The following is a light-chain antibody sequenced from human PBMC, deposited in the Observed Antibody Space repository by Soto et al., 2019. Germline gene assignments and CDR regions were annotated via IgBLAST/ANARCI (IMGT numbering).Light chain of an antibody. Sequence: EFVLTQPPGTLSLSPGERPTLSCRASQTVRNNYLAWYQQKHGQAPRXXIYDASSRATGIPDRFSGGGSGTDLTITISRLEPEDFEVYYCQQFSSYPLTFGGGTKVDIK. V-gene: IGKV3-20*01. CDR2: DAS. J-gene: IGKJ4*01. CDR3: QQFSSYPLT. CDR1: QTVRNNY.